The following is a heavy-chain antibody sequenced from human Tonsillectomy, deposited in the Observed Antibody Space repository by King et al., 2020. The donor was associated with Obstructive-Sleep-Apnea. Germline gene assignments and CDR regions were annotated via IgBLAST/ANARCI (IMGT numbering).Heavy chain of an antibody. J-gene: IGHJ3*02. Sequence: QLVQSGGGLVQPGGSLRLSCAASGFTFSRYSMDWVRQAPGKGLEWISYISSSSGTIYYADSVKGRFTISRDNTKSSLYLQMNSLRAEDTAVYYCAGMTQTDAFDIWGQGTMVTVSS. CDR1: GFTFSRYS. CDR2: ISSSSGTI. V-gene: IGHV3-48*04. CDR3: AGMTQTDAFDI.